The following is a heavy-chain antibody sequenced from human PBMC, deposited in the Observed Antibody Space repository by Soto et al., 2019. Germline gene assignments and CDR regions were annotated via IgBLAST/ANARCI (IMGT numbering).Heavy chain of an antibody. J-gene: IGHJ4*02. CDR2: ISGSGDTT. D-gene: IGHD3-22*01. CDR1: GFTFSNYA. Sequence: PGGSLRLSCAASGFTFSNYAMSWVRQAPGKGLEWVSAISGSGDTTYYADSVKGRFTISRDNYKKTLYLQMNSLRAEDTAVYYCAKSPMESYYDSSGSADYWGQGTLVTVSS. V-gene: IGHV3-23*01. CDR3: AKSPMESYYDSSGSADY.